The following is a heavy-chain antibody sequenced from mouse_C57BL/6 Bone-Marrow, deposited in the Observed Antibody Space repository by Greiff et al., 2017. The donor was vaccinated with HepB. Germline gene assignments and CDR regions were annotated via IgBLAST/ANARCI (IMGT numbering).Heavy chain of an antibody. V-gene: IGHV1-81*01. D-gene: IGHD2-5*01. Sequence: QVHVKQSGAELARPGASVKLSCKASGYTFTSYGISWVKQRTGQGLEWIGEIYPRSGNTYYNEKFKGKATLTADKSSSTAYMELRSLTSEDSAVYFCAREGYYSNYENYAMDYWGQGTSVTVSS. CDR1: GYTFTSYG. CDR3: AREGYYSNYENYAMDY. J-gene: IGHJ4*01. CDR2: IYPRSGNT.